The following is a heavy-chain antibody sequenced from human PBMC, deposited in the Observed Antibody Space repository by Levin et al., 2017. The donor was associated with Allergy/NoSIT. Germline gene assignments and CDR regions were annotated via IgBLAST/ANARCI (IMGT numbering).Heavy chain of an antibody. Sequence: TGGSLRLSCAASGFSVSTNYMSWVRQAPGTGLEWVSIIYSDETPYYADSVKGRFTVSRDNSKNTLYLQMNSLRPEDTAVYYCARVGVAWFGDAADYWGRGTQVTVSS. CDR3: ARVGVAWFGDAADY. CDR2: IYSDETP. J-gene: IGHJ4*02. CDR1: GFSVSTNY. D-gene: IGHD3-10*01. V-gene: IGHV3-53*01.